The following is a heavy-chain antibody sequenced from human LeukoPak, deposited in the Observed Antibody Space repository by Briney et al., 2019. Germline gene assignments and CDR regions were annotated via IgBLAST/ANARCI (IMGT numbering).Heavy chain of an antibody. Sequence: PGGSLRLSCAASGFTFSNYWMSWVRQAPGKGLEWVSYISSSGSTIYYADSVKGRFTISRDNAKNSLYLQMNSLRAEDTAVYYCARDSLAYCGGDCYSGVWGQGTLVTVSS. D-gene: IGHD2-21*02. V-gene: IGHV3-11*04. CDR2: ISSSGSTI. CDR1: GFTFSNYW. CDR3: ARDSLAYCGGDCYSGV. J-gene: IGHJ4*02.